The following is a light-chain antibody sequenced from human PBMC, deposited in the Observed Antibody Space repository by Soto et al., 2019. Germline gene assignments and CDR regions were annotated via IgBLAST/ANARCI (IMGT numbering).Light chain of an antibody. V-gene: IGLV2-14*01. Sequence: QSLLTQPASVSGAPGQSITISCTGTSSDVGGYNYVSWYQQHPVKAPKLMIYDVTNRPSGVSDRFSGSKSGNTASLTISGLQAEDAADYYCSSYTSSSTPYVFGTGTKVTVL. CDR1: SSDVGGYNY. CDR3: SSYTSSSTPYV. CDR2: DVT. J-gene: IGLJ1*01.